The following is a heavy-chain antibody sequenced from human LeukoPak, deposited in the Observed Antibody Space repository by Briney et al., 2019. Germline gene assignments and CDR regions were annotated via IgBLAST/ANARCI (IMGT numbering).Heavy chain of an antibody. CDR1: GFTFNIYR. CDR2: ITSSSSYI. V-gene: IGHV3-21*04. D-gene: IGHD5-18*01. J-gene: IGHJ5*02. CDR3: ARSHTAMPFDP. Sequence: GGSLRLSCAASGFTFNIYRMNWVRQAPGKGLEWVSSITSSSSYIYYADSVQGRFTISRDNAKNSLYLQMNSLRAEDTAVYYCARSHTAMPFDPWGQGTLVTVSS.